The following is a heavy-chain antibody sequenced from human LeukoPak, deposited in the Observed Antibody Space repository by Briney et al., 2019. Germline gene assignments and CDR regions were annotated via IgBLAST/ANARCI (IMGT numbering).Heavy chain of an antibody. CDR1: GDSISSSTYY. V-gene: IGHV4-39*07. D-gene: IGHD3-10*01. Sequence: PSETLSLTCTVSGDSISSSTYYWVWIRQPPGKGLEWIGSIYNSGSTYYNLSLKSRVTISVDTSKNQFSLKLSSVTAADTAVYYCARLDLSPYGSGVVDYWGQGTLVTVSS. J-gene: IGHJ4*02. CDR2: IYNSGST. CDR3: ARLDLSPYGSGVVDY.